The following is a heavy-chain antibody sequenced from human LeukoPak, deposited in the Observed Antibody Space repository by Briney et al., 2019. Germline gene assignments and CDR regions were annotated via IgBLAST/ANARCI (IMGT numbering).Heavy chain of an antibody. J-gene: IGHJ3*02. CDR2: INPNSGGT. V-gene: IGHV1-2*02. D-gene: IGHD3-22*01. CDR3: ARDYYDSSGYDAFDI. CDR1: GYTFTGYY. Sequence: ASVKVSCKASGYTFTGYYMHWVRQAPVQGLEWMGWINPNSGGTNYAQKFQGRVTMTRDTSISTAYMELSRLRSDDTAVYYCARDYYDSSGYDAFDIWGQGTMVTVSS.